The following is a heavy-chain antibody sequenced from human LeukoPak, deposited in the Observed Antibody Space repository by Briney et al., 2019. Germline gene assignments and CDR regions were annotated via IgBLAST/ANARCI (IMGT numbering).Heavy chain of an antibody. Sequence: SQTLSLTCTVSGGSISSGSYYWSWIRQPAGKGLEWIGRIYTSGSTNYNPSLKSRVTISVDTSKNQFSLKLSSVTAADTAVYYCATHTGKTPSDAFDIWGQGTMVTVSS. V-gene: IGHV4-61*02. CDR1: GGSISSGSYY. CDR2: IYTSGST. D-gene: IGHD4-17*01. J-gene: IGHJ3*02. CDR3: ATHTGKTPSDAFDI.